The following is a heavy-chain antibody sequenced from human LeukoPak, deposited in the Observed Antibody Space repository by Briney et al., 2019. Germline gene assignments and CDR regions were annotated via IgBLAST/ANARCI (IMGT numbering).Heavy chain of an antibody. CDR3: AKQVQRYYYDSSGWFDP. CDR1: GFTFSSYA. Sequence: GGSLRLSCAASGFTFSSYAMSWVRQAPGKGLEWVSAISGSGGSTYYADSVKGRFTISRDNSKNTLYLQMNSLRAEDTAVYYCAKQVQRYYYDSSGWFDPWGQGTLVTVSP. D-gene: IGHD3-22*01. V-gene: IGHV3-23*01. J-gene: IGHJ5*02. CDR2: ISGSGGST.